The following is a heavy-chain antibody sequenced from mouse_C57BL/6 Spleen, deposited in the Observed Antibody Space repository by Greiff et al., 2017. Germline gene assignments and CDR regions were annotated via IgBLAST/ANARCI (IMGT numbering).Heavy chain of an antibody. V-gene: IGHV1-26*01. D-gene: IGHD1-1*01. CDR2: INPNNGGT. CDR1: GYTFTDYY. J-gene: IGHJ2*01. CDR3: AKTAYYYGSSRDY. Sequence: EVQLQQSGPELVKPGASVKISCKASGYTFTDYYMNWVKQSHGKSLEWIGDINPNNGGTSYNQKFKGKATLTVDKSSSTAYMELRSLTSEDSAVYYCAKTAYYYGSSRDYWGQGTTLTVSS.